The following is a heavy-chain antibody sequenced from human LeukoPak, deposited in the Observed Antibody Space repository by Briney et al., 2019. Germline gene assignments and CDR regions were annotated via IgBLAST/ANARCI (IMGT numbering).Heavy chain of an antibody. CDR2: ISRSSNYK. CDR1: GFTFSSYS. D-gene: IGHD2-2*01. V-gene: IGHV3-21*04. J-gene: IGHJ6*03. CDR3: ARVFREQYQLLFPDYYYYMDV. Sequence: GGSLRLSCAASGFTFSSYSMNWVRQAPGKGLEWVSSISRSSNYKYYADSVKGRFTISRDNAKNSLYLQMNSLRAEDTAVYYCARVFREQYQLLFPDYYYYMDVWGKGTTVTISS.